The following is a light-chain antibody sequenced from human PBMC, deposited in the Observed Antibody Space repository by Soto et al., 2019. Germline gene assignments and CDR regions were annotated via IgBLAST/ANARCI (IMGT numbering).Light chain of an antibody. Sequence: DIQITQSPSTLSASVGDRVTITCRASQSISNWLAWYQQKPGKAPKLLIYKASSLESGVPSRFSGSGSGTEFTLTISSLQPDDFATYYCQQYNTYSRTFGPGTKVEIK. V-gene: IGKV1-5*03. CDR3: QQYNTYSRT. J-gene: IGKJ1*01. CDR1: QSISNW. CDR2: KAS.